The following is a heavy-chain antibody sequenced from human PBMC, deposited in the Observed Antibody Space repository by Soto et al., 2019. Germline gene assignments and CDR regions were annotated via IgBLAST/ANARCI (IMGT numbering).Heavy chain of an antibody. CDR2: IWYDGSNK. J-gene: IGHJ6*02. D-gene: IGHD3-3*01. CDR3: ARSHVEWLPDVAYHYYGLDV. CDR1: GFTFSNYA. V-gene: IGHV3-33*08. Sequence: PGGSLRLSCAASGFTFSNYAVTWVRQAPGKGLEWVAVIWYDGSNKYYAGSVKGRFTISRDNSKNTLYLQMNSLRAEDTAVYYCARSHVEWLPDVAYHYYGLDVWGQGTTVTVSS.